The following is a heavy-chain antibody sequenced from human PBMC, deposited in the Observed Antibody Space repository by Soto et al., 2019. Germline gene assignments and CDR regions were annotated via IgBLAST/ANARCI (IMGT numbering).Heavy chain of an antibody. J-gene: IGHJ4*02. CDR3: ARDQWLRSPPDY. V-gene: IGHV1-69*04. Sequence: SVKVSCKASGGTFSSYTISWVRQAPGQGLEWMGRIIPILGIANYAQKFQGRVTITADKSTSTAYMELSSLRSEDTAVYYCARDQWLRSPPDYWGQGTLVTVSS. D-gene: IGHD5-12*01. CDR2: IIPILGIA. CDR1: GGTFSSYT.